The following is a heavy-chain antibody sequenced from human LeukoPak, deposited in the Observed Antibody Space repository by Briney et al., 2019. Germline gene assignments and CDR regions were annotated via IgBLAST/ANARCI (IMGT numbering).Heavy chain of an antibody. CDR3: AKDQAITMVRVADSYFDY. D-gene: IGHD3-10*01. V-gene: IGHV3-23*01. CDR2: ISGSGGST. J-gene: IGHJ4*02. Sequence: GGSLRLSCAASGFTFSSYGMSWVRQAPGKGLEWVSAISGSGGSTYYADSVKGRFTISRDNSKNTLYLQMNSLRAEDTAVYYCAKDQAITMVRVADSYFDYWGQGTLVTVSS. CDR1: GFTFSSYG.